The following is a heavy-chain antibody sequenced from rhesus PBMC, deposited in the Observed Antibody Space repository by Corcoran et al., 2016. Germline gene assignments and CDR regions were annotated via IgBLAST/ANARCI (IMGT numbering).Heavy chain of an antibody. CDR1: GYSIRSGYY. V-gene: IGHV4-99*01. J-gene: IGHJ6*01. CDR2: IRLSSGIT. Sequence: QVQLQESGPGLVKPSATLSLTCAVSGYSIRSGYYLGWLLHPHGKGLDYIGYIRLSSGITYYNPSLNSRVTISKDTSKNQFSLKLSSVTAADTAVYYCARQWPLTALLDSWGQGVVVTVSS. D-gene: IGHD2-15*01. CDR3: ARQWPLTALLDS.